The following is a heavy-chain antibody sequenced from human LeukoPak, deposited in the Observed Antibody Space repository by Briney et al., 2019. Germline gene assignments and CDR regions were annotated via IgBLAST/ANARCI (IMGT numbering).Heavy chain of an antibody. CDR1: GLTFNRNA. J-gene: IGHJ4*02. Sequence: GGSLRLSCAASGLTFNRNAISWVRQAPGKGLEWVSTIGGSGDKTLYADSVKGRFTISRDNSKNMVHLQMNSLTGEDTALYYCVRRGDASSGWGDHDFWGQGALVTVSS. CDR3: VRRGDASSGWGDHDF. D-gene: IGHD6-19*01. CDR2: IGGSGDKT. V-gene: IGHV3-23*01.